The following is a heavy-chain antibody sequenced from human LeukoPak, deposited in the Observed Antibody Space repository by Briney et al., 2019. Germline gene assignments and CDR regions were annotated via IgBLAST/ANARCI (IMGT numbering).Heavy chain of an antibody. CDR3: ARPYSSSWYGRKGFDY. V-gene: IGHV4-34*01. D-gene: IGHD6-13*01. CDR2: INHSGST. CDR1: GGSFSGYY. Sequence: LSETLSLTCAVYGGSFSGYYWSWIRQPPRKGLEWIGEINHSGSTNYNPSLKSRVTISVDTSKNQFSLKLSSVTAADTAVYYCARPYSSSWYGRKGFDYWGQGTLVTVSS. J-gene: IGHJ4*02.